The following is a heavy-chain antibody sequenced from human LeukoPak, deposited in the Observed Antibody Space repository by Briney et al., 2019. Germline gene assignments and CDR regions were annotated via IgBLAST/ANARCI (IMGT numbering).Heavy chain of an antibody. Sequence: SETLSLTCTVSGYSISSGYYWGWIRQPPGKGLEWTGSIDHSGSTYYNPSLKSRITISVDTSKNQFSLKLSSVTAADTAVYYCAREQQLAAFDIWGQGTMATVSS. D-gene: IGHD6-13*01. V-gene: IGHV4-38-2*02. J-gene: IGHJ3*02. CDR2: IDHSGST. CDR3: AREQQLAAFDI. CDR1: GYSISSGYY.